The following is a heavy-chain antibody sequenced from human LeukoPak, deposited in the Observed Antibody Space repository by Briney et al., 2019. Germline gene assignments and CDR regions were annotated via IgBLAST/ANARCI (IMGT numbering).Heavy chain of an antibody. Sequence: GGSLRLSCAASGFTFSSYAMSWVRQAPGKGLEWVSAISGSGGSTYYADSVKGRFTISRDNSKNTLYLQMNSLRAEDTAVYYCAKDTGGERSHWPFDYWGQGTLVTVSS. V-gene: IGHV3-23*01. D-gene: IGHD2-8*02. J-gene: IGHJ4*02. CDR2: ISGSGGST. CDR1: GFTFSSYA. CDR3: AKDTGGERSHWPFDY.